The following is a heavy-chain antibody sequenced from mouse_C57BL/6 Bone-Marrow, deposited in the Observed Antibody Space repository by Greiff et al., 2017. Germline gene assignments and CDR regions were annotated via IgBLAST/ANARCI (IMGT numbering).Heavy chain of an antibody. V-gene: IGHV3-6*01. CDR1: GYSITSGYY. CDR2: ISYDGSN. J-gene: IGHJ2*01. D-gene: IGHD1-1*01. Sequence: EVQLQQSGPGLVKPSQSLSLTCSVTGYSITSGYYWNWIRQFPGNKLEWMGYISYDGSNNYKPSLKNRISITRDTSKNQFFLKLNSVTTEDTATCCCASFTTVVAFDYWGQGTTLTVSS. CDR3: ASFTTVVAFDY.